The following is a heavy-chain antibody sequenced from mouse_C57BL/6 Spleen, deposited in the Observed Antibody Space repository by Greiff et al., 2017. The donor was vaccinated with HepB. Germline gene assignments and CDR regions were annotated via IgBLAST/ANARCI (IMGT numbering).Heavy chain of an antibody. Sequence: EVQLQQSGPELVKPGDSVKISCKASGYSFTGYFMNWVMQSHGKSLEWIGRINPYNGDTFYNQKFKGKATLTVDKSSTTAYMQLRSLTSEDSAVYYWSEIYDDYGGYYFDYWGQGTTLTVSS. J-gene: IGHJ2*01. V-gene: IGHV1-20*01. CDR3: SEIYDDYGGYYFDY. D-gene: IGHD2-4*01. CDR1: GYSFTGYF. CDR2: INPYNGDT.